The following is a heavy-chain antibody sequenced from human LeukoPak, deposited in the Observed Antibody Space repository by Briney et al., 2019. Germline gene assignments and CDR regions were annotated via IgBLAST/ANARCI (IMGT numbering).Heavy chain of an antibody. CDR2: IYYSGST. Sequence: SETLSLTCTVSGGSISSGDYYWSWIRQPPGTGLEWIGYIYYSGSTNYNPSLKSRVTISVDTSKNQFSLRLSSVTAADTAVYYCARELLPGYSSGWYGYWGQGTLVTVSS. J-gene: IGHJ4*02. V-gene: IGHV4-61*08. CDR3: ARELLPGYSSGWYGY. CDR1: GGSISSGDYY. D-gene: IGHD6-19*01.